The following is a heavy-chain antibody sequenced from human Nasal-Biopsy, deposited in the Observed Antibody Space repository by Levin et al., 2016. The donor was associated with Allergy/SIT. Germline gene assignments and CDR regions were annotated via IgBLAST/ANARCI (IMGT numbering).Heavy chain of an antibody. CDR2: IYYNGRT. V-gene: IGHV4-39*01. D-gene: IGHD3-10*01. CDR3: ARHESYLIDSTKYYPPDL. Sequence: SETLSLTCSVSGGSIGSENQFWVWIRQPPGKGLEWIGSIYYNGRTPYNPSLMSRVTISADTSKNQFSLWLSSVTAADTAVYYCARHESYLIDSTKYYPPDLWGQGNLVTVSS. CDR1: GGSIGSENQF. J-gene: IGHJ5*02.